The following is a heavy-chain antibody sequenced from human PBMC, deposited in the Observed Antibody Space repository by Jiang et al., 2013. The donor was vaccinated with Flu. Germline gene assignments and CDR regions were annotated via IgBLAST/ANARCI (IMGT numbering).Heavy chain of an antibody. CDR2: INHSGST. J-gene: IGHJ6*02. CDR3: ARGVNYYYYYGMDV. Sequence: GLEWIGEINHSGSTNYNPSLKSRVTISVDTSKNQFSLKLSSVTAADTAVYYCARGVNYYYYYGMDVWGQGTTVTVSS. V-gene: IGHV4-34*01.